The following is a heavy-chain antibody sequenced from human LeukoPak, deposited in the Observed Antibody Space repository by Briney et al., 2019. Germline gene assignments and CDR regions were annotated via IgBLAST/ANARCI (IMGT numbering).Heavy chain of an antibody. J-gene: IGHJ4*02. CDR2: INHSGST. CDR1: GGSFSGYY. Sequence: SETLSLTCAVYGGSFSGYYWSWIRQPPGKGLEWIGEINHSGSTNYNPSLKSRVTISVDTSKNQFSLKLSSVTAADTAVYYCARHRRAYFDYWGQGTLVTVSS. CDR3: ARHRRAYFDY. V-gene: IGHV4-34*01.